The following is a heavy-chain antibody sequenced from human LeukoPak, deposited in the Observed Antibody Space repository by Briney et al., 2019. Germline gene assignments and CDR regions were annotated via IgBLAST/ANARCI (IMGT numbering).Heavy chain of an antibody. Sequence: GESLRLSCAASGFTFSSYGMHWVRQAPGKGLEWVAVISYDGSNKYYADSVKGRFTISRDNSKNTLYLQMNSLRAEDTAVYYCAKEDPGCWGQGTLVTVSS. D-gene: IGHD1-14*01. CDR2: ISYDGSNK. J-gene: IGHJ4*02. CDR3: AKEDPGC. CDR1: GFTFSSYG. V-gene: IGHV3-30*18.